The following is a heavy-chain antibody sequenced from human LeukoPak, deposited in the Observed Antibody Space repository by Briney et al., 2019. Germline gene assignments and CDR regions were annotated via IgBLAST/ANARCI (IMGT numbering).Heavy chain of an antibody. V-gene: IGHV1-18*01. CDR3: AREGPPVVGATSLDFDY. J-gene: IGHJ4*02. CDR2: ISAYNGNT. CDR1: GYTFTSYG. Sequence: ASVKVSCKASGYTFTSYGISWVRQAPGQRLEWMGWISAYNGNTNYAQKLQGRVTMTTDTSTSTAYMELRSLRSDDTAVYYCAREGPPVVGATSLDFDYWGQGTLVTVSS. D-gene: IGHD1-26*01.